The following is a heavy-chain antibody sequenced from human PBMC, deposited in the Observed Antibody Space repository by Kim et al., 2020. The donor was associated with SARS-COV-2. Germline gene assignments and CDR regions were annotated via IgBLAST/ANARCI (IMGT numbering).Heavy chain of an antibody. CDR2: ISAYNGNT. J-gene: IGHJ4*02. V-gene: IGHV1-18*01. D-gene: IGHD3-10*01. CDR3: AREAIRVWFGEPKFDY. CDR1: GYTFTSYG. Sequence: ASVKVSCKASGYTFTSYGISWVRQAPGQGLEWMGWISAYNGNTNYAQKLQGRVTMTTDTSTSTAYMELRSLRSDDTAVYYCAREAIRVWFGEPKFDYWGQGTLVTVSS.